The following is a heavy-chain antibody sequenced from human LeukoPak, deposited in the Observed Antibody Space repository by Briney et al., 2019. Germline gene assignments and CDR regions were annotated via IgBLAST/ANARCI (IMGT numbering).Heavy chain of an antibody. J-gene: IGHJ6*02. Sequence: GGSLRLSCVASGFXVSSNYMSWVRQAPGKGLEWVSVIYSGGNTYCADSVKGRFTISRDTSKNTLYLQMNSLRAEDTAVYYCARGITGPNGLDVWGHGTTVTVSS. CDR2: IYSGGNT. D-gene: IGHD1-14*01. CDR3: ARGITGPNGLDV. V-gene: IGHV3-53*01. CDR1: GFXVSSNY.